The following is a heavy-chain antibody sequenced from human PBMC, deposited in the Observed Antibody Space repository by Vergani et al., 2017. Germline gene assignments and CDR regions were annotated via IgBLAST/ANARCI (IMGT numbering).Heavy chain of an antibody. CDR1: GGSINSHNYY. V-gene: IGHV4-61*02. CDR3: ARGSWLGGSCYKPLFDY. J-gene: IGHJ4*02. Sequence: QVQLQESGPGLVKPSQTLSLTCTVSGGSINSHNYYWSWIRQPAGKGLEWIGRIHTSGSTNYNPSLKIRVTMSEDTSKNQLSLKMTSVTAADTAVYFCARGSWLGGSCYKPLFDYWGQGILVTVSS. CDR2: IHTSGST. D-gene: IGHD2-15*01.